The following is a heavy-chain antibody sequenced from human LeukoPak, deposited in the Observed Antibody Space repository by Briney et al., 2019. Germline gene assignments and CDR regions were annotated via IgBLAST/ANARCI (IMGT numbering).Heavy chain of an antibody. CDR3: ARRFTTMVRGANYFDY. D-gene: IGHD3-10*01. CDR1: GGSISSSSYY. Sequence: SETLSLTCTVSGGSISSSSYYWGWIRQPPGKGLEWIGEINHSGSTNYNPSLKSRVTISVDTSKNQFSLKLSSVTAADTAVYYCARRFTTMVRGANYFDYWGQGTLVTVSS. V-gene: IGHV4-39*07. CDR2: INHSGST. J-gene: IGHJ4*02.